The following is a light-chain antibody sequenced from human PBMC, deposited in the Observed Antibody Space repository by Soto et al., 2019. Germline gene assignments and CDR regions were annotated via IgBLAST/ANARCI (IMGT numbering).Light chain of an antibody. CDR2: HAS. CDR3: QQYTNTNNPWM. V-gene: IGKV1-5*01. Sequence: DIQMTHSPSSLPSSVGDRVTITCRASQSIDRWLAWYQQKPGKAPKILIYHASSLETGVPSRFSGSGSGTEFTLIISGLQPDDSATYYCQQYTNTNNPWMFGQGTKVDIK. J-gene: IGKJ1*01. CDR1: QSIDRW.